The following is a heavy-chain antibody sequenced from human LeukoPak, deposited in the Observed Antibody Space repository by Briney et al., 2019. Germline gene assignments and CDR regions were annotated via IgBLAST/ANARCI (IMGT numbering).Heavy chain of an antibody. J-gene: IGHJ6*02. CDR2: INHSGST. CDR1: GGSFSGYY. CDR3: ARGHSSGWYREYYYYGMDV. V-gene: IGHV4-34*01. Sequence: SETLSLTRAVYGGSFSGYYWSWIRQPPGKGLEWIGEINHSGSTNYNPSLKSRVTISVDTSKNQFSLKLSSVTAADTAVYYCARGHSSGWYREYYYYGMDVWGQGTTVTVSS. D-gene: IGHD6-19*01.